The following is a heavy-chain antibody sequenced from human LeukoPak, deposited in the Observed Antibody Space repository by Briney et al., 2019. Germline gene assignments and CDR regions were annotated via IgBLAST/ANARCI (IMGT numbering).Heavy chain of an antibody. CDR3: AKDRSIGTYYTFDH. J-gene: IGHJ4*02. CDR2: ISASGAMT. Sequence: GGSLRLSCAASGFTFNNYAMTWVRQAPGKGLEWVSSISASGAMTYYADSVKGRFTVSRDNSKNNLFLQMSRLTAADTAVYYCAKDRSIGTYYTFDHWGQGTLVTDSS. CDR1: GFTFNNYA. V-gene: IGHV3-23*01. D-gene: IGHD1-26*01.